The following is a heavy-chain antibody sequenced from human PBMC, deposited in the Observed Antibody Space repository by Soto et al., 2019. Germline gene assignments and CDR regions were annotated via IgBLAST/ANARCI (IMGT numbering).Heavy chain of an antibody. Sequence: SWTLSLTCSVSGYSSSSYFWRWIRQPPGKGLEWIASIYYSGSTNYSPSLKSRVTASVDTSKNEVSLRLSSVTAADTAVYYCAICKAVPHYYGMDVWGPGTTVTVSS. CDR2: IYYSGST. CDR1: GYSSSSYF. CDR3: AICKAVPHYYGMDV. J-gene: IGHJ6*02. V-gene: IGHV4-59*01. D-gene: IGHD6-19*01.